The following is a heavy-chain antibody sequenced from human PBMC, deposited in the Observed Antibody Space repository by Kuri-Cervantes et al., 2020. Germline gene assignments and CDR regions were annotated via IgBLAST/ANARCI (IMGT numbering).Heavy chain of an antibody. CDR1: GFTFSGYS. V-gene: IGHV3-21*01. CDR2: ISSSSSYI. D-gene: IGHD2-15*01. Sequence: GGSLRLSCAASGFTFSGYSMNWVRQAPGKGLEWVSSISSSSSYIYYADSVKGRFTISRDNAKNSLYLQMNSLRAEDTAVYYCARDQEVVVAATGYFDYWGQGTLVTVSS. CDR3: ARDQEVVVAATGYFDY. J-gene: IGHJ4*02.